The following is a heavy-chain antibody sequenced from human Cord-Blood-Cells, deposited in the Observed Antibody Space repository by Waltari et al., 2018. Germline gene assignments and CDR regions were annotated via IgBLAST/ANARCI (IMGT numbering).Heavy chain of an antibody. CDR1: GYTFTGYY. CDR3: ARDPFTMVRGVIIDY. J-gene: IGHJ4*02. Sequence: QVQLVQSGAEVKKPGASVKVSCKASGYTFTGYYLTWVRQAPGQGLEWMGWINPNSGGTNYAQKFQGRVTMTRDTSISTAYMELSRLRSDDTAVYYCARDPFTMVRGVIIDYWGQGTLVTVSS. CDR2: INPNSGGT. D-gene: IGHD3-10*01. V-gene: IGHV1-2*02.